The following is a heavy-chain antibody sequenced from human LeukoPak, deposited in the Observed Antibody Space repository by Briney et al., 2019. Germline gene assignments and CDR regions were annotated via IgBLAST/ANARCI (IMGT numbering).Heavy chain of an antibody. CDR1: GGTFSSYA. D-gene: IGHD5-12*01. J-gene: IGHJ4*02. CDR2: IIPIFGTA. V-gene: IGHV1-69*05. Sequence: ASVKVSCKASGGTFSSYAISWVRQAPGQGLEWMGGIIPIFGTANYAQKFQGRVTITTDASTSTAYMELSSLRSEDTAVYYCAREGVATLDYWGQGTLVTVSS. CDR3: AREGVATLDY.